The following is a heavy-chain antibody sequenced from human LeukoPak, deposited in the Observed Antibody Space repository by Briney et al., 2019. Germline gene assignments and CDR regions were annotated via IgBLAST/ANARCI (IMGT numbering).Heavy chain of an antibody. CDR3: AKESPQEILGYCSSTSRSALDY. V-gene: IGHV3-30*18. CDR2: ISYDGSNK. CDR1: GFTFSSYG. Sequence: PGGSLRLSCAASGFTFSSYGMHWVRQAPGKGLEWVAVISYDGSNKYYADSVKGRFTISRDNSKNTLYLQMNSLRAEDTAVYYCAKESPQEILGYCSSTSRSALDYWGQGTLVTVSS. J-gene: IGHJ4*02. D-gene: IGHD2-2*01.